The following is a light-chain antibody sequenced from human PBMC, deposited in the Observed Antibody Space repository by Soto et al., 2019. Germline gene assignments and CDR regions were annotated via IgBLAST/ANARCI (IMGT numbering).Light chain of an antibody. CDR1: SNDIGAYNY. CDR2: DVR. CDR3: SSYVSSSTLV. J-gene: IGLJ1*01. V-gene: IGLV2-14*01. Sequence: QSVLTQPASVSGSPGQSITISCTGTSNDIGAYNYVSWYQQYPGKAPKLMIYDVRNRPSGVSNRFSGSKSGNTASLTISGLHTEDEADYYCSSYVSSSTLVFGTGTKVTV.